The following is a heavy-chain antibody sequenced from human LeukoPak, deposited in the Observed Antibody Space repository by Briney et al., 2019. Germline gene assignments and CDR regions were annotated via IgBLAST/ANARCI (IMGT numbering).Heavy chain of an antibody. CDR3: ARGILYYDILTGAYYYYGMDV. J-gene: IGHJ6*02. V-gene: IGHV4-34*01. D-gene: IGHD3-9*01. Sequence: PSETLSLTCAVYGGSFSGYYWSWIRQPPGKGLEWIGEINHSGSTNYNPSLKGRVTISVDTSKNQFSLKLSSVTAADTAVYYCARGILYYDILTGAYYYYGMDVWGQGTTVTVSS. CDR2: INHSGST. CDR1: GGSFSGYY.